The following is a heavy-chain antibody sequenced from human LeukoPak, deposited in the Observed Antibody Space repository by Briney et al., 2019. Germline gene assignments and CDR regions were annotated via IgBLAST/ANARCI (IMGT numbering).Heavy chain of an antibody. CDR2: ISYDGNNK. V-gene: IGHV3-30*18. D-gene: IGHD6-19*01. J-gene: IGHJ4*02. Sequence: GGSLRLSCAASGFTFSIYGMHWVRQAPGKGLEWVAVISYDGNNKYYADSVKGRFTISRDNSKNTLYLQMNSLGAEDTAVYYCAKSLIAVAPFGYWGQGTLVTVSS. CDR3: AKSLIAVAPFGY. CDR1: GFTFSIYG.